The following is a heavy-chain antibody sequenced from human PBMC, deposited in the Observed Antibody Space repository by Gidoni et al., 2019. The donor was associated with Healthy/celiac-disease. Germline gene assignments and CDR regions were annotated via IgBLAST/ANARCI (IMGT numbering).Heavy chain of an antibody. D-gene: IGHD2-15*01. CDR2: IYPGDADT. V-gene: IGHV5-51*01. Sequence: EVQLVQSGAEVTKRGESLTISCKGSGYSFTSYWIGWVGQMPGKGLEWMGIIYPGDADTRYSPSFQGQVTISADKSISTAYLQWSSLKASDTAMYYCARQGCSGGSCYSAVGYFDLWGRGTLVTVSS. CDR3: ARQGCSGGSCYSAVGYFDL. J-gene: IGHJ2*01. CDR1: GYSFTSYW.